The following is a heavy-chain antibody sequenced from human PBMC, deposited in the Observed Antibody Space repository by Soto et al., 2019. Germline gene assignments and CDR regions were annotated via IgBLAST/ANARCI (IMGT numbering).Heavy chain of an antibody. Sequence: QVQLVQSGAEVKKPGSSVKVSCKASGGTFSNYTITWVRQAPGQGLEWMGRLIPILGLANYYQKSRGRVTITADKSTTTAYMELRSRMSEDTAMYYYWSFKIGEDYWDQGTLVTVSS. J-gene: IGHJ4*02. CDR1: GGTFSNYT. CDR3: WSFKIGEDY. D-gene: IGHD2-15*01. V-gene: IGHV1-69*02. CDR2: LIPILGLA.